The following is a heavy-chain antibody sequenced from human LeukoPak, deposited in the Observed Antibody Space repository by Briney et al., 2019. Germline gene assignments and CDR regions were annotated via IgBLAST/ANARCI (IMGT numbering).Heavy chain of an antibody. CDR3: ASSGYYYSAFDI. Sequence: SETLSLTCTVSGGSISSYYWSWIRQPPGKGLEWIGYIYYSGSTDYNPSLKSRVTISVDTSKNQFSLKLSSVTAADTAVYYCASSGYYYSAFDIWGQGAMVTVSS. J-gene: IGHJ3*02. V-gene: IGHV4-59*01. CDR1: GGSISSYY. CDR2: IYYSGST. D-gene: IGHD3-22*01.